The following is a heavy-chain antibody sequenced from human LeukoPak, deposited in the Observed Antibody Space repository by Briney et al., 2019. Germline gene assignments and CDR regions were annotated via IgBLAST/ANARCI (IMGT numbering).Heavy chain of an antibody. CDR3: ARSPGSSGYVDY. CDR1: EYTFTGYY. Sequence: ASVKVSCKASEYTFTGYYMHWVRQAPGQGLEWMGWINPNSGTNYAQKFQGRATMTRDTSITTAYMDLSSLRSDDTAVYYCARSPGSSGYVDYWGQGTLVTVSS. V-gene: IGHV1-2*02. CDR2: INPNSGT. D-gene: IGHD6-19*01. J-gene: IGHJ4*02.